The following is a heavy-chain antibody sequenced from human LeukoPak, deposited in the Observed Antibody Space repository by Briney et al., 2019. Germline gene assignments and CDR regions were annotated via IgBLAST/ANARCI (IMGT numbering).Heavy chain of an antibody. J-gene: IGHJ3*02. Sequence: ASVKVSCKVSGYTLTELSMHWVRQAPGKGLEWMGGFDPEVGETIYAQKFQGRVTMTEDTSTDTAYMELSSLRSEDTAVYYCATWPVCSSTSCCPFNCRAFDIWGQGTMLSVSS. V-gene: IGHV1-24*01. CDR1: GYTLTELS. CDR2: FDPEVGET. CDR3: ATWPVCSSTSCCPFNCRAFDI. D-gene: IGHD2-2*01.